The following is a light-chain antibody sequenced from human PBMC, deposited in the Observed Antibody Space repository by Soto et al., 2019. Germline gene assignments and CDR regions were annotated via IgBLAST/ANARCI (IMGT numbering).Light chain of an antibody. V-gene: IGKV1-5*03. CDR2: RAS. J-gene: IGKJ1*01. Sequence: DIQMTQSPSTLSASVGDRVTITCRATQSIITSLAWYQQKPGKAPKLLIYRASTLESGVPSRFSGSGSGTEFTLTISSLQPDDFATYYCQQYNDYSRTFGQGTKVDIK. CDR3: QQYNDYSRT. CDR1: QSIITS.